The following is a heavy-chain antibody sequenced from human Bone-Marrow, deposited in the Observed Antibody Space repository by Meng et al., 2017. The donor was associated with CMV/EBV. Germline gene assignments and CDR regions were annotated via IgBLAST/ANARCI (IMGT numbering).Heavy chain of an antibody. CDR1: GFTFSSYG. Sequence: GESLKISCAASGFTFSSYGMHWVRQAPGKGLEWVSVIYSGGSTYYADSVKGRFTISRDNSKNTLYLQMNSLRAEDTAVYYCARGVAGSGYFDYWGQRTLVAASS. CDR2: IYSGGST. J-gene: IGHJ4*02. D-gene: IGHD3-22*01. V-gene: IGHV3-NL1*01. CDR3: ARGVAGSGYFDY.